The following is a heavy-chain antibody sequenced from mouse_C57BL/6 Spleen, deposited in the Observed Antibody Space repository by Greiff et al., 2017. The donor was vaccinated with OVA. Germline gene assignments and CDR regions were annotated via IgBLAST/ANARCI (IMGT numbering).Heavy chain of an antibody. CDR3: TQYYGKETWFAY. V-gene: IGHV6-3*01. CDR2: IRLKSDNYAT. Sequence: EVKVEESGGGLVQPGGSMKLSCVASGFTFSNYWMNWVRQSPEKGLEWVAQIRLKSDNYATHYAESVKGRFTISRDDSKSSVYLQMNNLRAEDTGIYYCTQYYGKETWFAYWGQGTLVTVSA. J-gene: IGHJ3*01. CDR1: GFTFSNYW. D-gene: IGHD2-1*01.